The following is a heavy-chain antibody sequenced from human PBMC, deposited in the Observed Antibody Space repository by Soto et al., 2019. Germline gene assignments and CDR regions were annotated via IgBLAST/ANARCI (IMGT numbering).Heavy chain of an antibody. J-gene: IGHJ5*02. V-gene: IGHV1-24*01. CDR3: ARVLEWFIPATQNWFDP. CDR2: FDPEDGET. CDR1: GYTLTELS. D-gene: IGHD3-3*01. Sequence: ASVKVSSKVSGYTLTELSMHWVRQAPGKGLEWMGGFDPEDGETIYAQKFQGRVTMTEDTSTGTAYMELSSLRSEDTAVYYCARVLEWFIPATQNWFDPWGQGTLVTVSS.